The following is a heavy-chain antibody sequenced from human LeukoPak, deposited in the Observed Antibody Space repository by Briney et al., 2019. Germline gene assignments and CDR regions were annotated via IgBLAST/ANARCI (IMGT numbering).Heavy chain of an antibody. J-gene: IGHJ3*02. Sequence: GGSLRLVRAASGFTFSSYEMNWVRQAAGKGREWVSYISVSGSTKYQADSVKGRFTITRDNTKNSLYLQMNSLRAEDTAVYYCARENSGSYVFDSWGQGTMVTVSS. D-gene: IGHD3-22*01. V-gene: IGHV3-48*03. CDR3: ARENSGSYVFDS. CDR1: GFTFSSYE. CDR2: ISVSGSTK.